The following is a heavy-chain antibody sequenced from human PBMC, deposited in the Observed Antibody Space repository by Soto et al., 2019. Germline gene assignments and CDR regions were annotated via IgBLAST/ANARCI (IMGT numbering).Heavy chain of an antibody. Sequence: QVQLVESGGGLVKSGGSLRLSCAASGFSFSDYYMSWIRQAPGKGLEWVSYISSSGTTIYYIDSVKGRFTISRDSAKNSLYLQMNSLRVDDTAVYHCARVWKLSRSYGMDVWGQGTTVTVSS. CDR1: GFSFSDYY. CDR2: ISSSGTTI. D-gene: IGHD1-1*01. J-gene: IGHJ6*02. CDR3: ARVWKLSRSYGMDV. V-gene: IGHV3-11*01.